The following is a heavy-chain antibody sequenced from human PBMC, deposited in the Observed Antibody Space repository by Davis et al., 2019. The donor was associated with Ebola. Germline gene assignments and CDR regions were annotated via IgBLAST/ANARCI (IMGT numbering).Heavy chain of an antibody. J-gene: IGHJ4*02. CDR1: GFIFSNYW. V-gene: IGHV3-7*03. CDR3: NAGIVVVVAATPFDY. D-gene: IGHD2-15*01. Sequence: GESLKISCAASGFIFSNYWMSWVRQAPGKGPEWVAIIKVDGGEKYYVDSVKGRFTISRDNAKNSLFLQMNSLRAEDTALYYCNAGIVVVVAATPFDYWGQGTLVTVSS. CDR2: IKVDGGEK.